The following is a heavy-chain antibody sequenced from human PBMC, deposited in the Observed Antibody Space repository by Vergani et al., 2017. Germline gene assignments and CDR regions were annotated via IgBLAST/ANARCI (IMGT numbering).Heavy chain of an antibody. CDR2: ISYDGSNK. Sequence: QVQLVESGGGVVQPGRSLRLSCAASGFTFISYGMHWVRQAPGKGLEWVAVISYDGSNKYYADSVKGRFTISRDNSKNTLYLQMNSLRAEDTAVYYCAKDEDSSSWYVGDYWGQGTLVTVSS. CDR3: AKDEDSSSWYVGDY. J-gene: IGHJ4*02. V-gene: IGHV3-30*18. D-gene: IGHD6-13*01. CDR1: GFTFISYG.